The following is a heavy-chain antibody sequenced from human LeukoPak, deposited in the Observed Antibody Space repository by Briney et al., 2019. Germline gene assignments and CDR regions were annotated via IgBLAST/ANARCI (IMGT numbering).Heavy chain of an antibody. D-gene: IGHD2-2*01. CDR2: INPNSGGT. Sequence: GASVKVSCKASGYTFTGYYMHWVRQAPGQGLEWMGWINPNSGGTNYARKFQGRVTMTRDTSISIAYMELSRLRSDDTAVYYCARGLGYCSSTRCKALAFDIWGQGTMVTVSS. V-gene: IGHV1-2*02. CDR3: ARGLGYCSSTRCKALAFDI. CDR1: GYTFTGYY. J-gene: IGHJ3*02.